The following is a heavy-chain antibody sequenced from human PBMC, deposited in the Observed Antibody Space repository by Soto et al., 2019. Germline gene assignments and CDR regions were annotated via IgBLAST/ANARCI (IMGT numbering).Heavy chain of an antibody. V-gene: IGHV5-51*01. CDR1: GYSFTSYW. CDR2: IYPGDSDT. D-gene: IGHD2-2*01. CDR3: ARQSSSSTSCPVL. Sequence: GEPLKISCKGSGYSFTSYWIGWVRQMPGKGLEWMGIIYPGDSDTRYSPSFQGQVTISADKSISTAYLQWSSLKASDTAMYYCARQSSSSTSCPVLWGQGTLVTVSS. J-gene: IGHJ4*02.